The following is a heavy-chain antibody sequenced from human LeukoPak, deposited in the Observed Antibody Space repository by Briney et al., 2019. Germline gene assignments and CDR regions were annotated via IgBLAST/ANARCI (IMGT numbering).Heavy chain of an antibody. V-gene: IGHV4-59*12. D-gene: IGHD3-10*01. Sequence: SETLSLTCTVSGGSISSYYWSWIRQPPGKGLEWIGYIYDSGNTNYNPSLKSRVTISVDRSKNQFSLRLTSVTAADTAVYYCARDYGSGDYYFAYWGQGALVTVSP. J-gene: IGHJ4*02. CDR3: ARDYGSGDYYFAY. CDR2: IYDSGNT. CDR1: GGSISSYY.